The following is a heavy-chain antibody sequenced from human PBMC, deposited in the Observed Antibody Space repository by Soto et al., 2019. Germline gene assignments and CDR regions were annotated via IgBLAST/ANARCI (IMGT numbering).Heavy chain of an antibody. Sequence: GGSLRLSCAASGFTFSSYSMNWVRQAPGKGLEWVSSISSSSSYIYYADSVKGRFTISRDNARNSLYLQMNSLRAEDTAVYYCCAAKYYYYYMDVWGKGTTVTVSS. V-gene: IGHV3-21*01. CDR1: GFTFSSYS. J-gene: IGHJ6*03. D-gene: IGHD6-25*01. CDR2: ISSSSSYI. CDR3: CAAKYYYYYMDV.